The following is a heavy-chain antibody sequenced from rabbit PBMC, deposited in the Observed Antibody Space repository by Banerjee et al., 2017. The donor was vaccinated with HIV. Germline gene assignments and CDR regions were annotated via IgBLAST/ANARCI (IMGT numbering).Heavy chain of an antibody. V-gene: IGHV1S45*01. D-gene: IGHD6-1*01. CDR3: ARKNYATYGYAGMAL. J-gene: IGHJ6*01. CDR1: GFSFSSSYY. CDR2: IATSSAST. Sequence: QEQLVESGGGLVQPGASLTLTCTASGFSFSSSYYMCWVRQAPGKGLERIACIATSSASTWYASWAKGRFTISKTSSTTVTLQMTSLTAADTATYFCARKNYATYGYAGMALCVPCTLVTFS.